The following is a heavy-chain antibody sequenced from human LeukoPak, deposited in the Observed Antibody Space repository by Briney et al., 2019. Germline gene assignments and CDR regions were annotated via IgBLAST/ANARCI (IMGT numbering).Heavy chain of an antibody. J-gene: IGHJ4*02. CDR1: GFTFSSFW. CDR2: IKQDGSEK. D-gene: IGHD2-2*01. Sequence: GGSLRLSCAASGFTFSSFWMSWVRQAPGKGLEWVANIKQDGSEKYYMDSVKGRSTISRDNAKNSLYLQMNSLRAEDTAVYYCARGECQLPGDYWGQGTLVTVSS. CDR3: ARGECQLPGDY. V-gene: IGHV3-7*03.